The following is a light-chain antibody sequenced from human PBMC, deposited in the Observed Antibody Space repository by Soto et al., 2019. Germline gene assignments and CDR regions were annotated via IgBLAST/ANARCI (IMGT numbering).Light chain of an antibody. V-gene: IGLV2-18*02. J-gene: IGLJ1*01. CDR3: CSYEGSHTWV. CDR2: EVS. Sequence: QSVLTQPRSVPGSPGQSVTISCTGISSDVDSYNRVSWYQQPPGTAPKLMIYEVSNRPSGVPDRFSGSRSVNTASLTISGLQAEDEADYYCCSYEGSHTWVFGTGTKVTVL. CDR1: SSDVDSYNR.